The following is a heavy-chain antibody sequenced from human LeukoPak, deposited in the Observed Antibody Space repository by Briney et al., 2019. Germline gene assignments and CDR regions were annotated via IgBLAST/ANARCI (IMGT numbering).Heavy chain of an antibody. V-gene: IGHV1-24*01. J-gene: IGHJ4*02. CDR1: GYTLTELS. CDR3: ATVSSGWYGGDY. D-gene: IGHD6-19*01. CDR2: FDPEDGET. Sequence: ASVKVSCKVSGYTLTELSMHWVRQAPGKGLEWMGGFDPEDGETIYAQKFQGRVTMTEDTSTDTAYMELGSLRSEDTAVYYCATVSSGWYGGDYWGQGTLVTVSS.